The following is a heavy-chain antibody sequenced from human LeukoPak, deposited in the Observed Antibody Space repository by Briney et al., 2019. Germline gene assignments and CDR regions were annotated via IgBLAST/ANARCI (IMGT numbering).Heavy chain of an antibody. CDR2: ITGSGAST. CDR3: AKRSSICSGYFDF. D-gene: IGHD3-3*01. CDR1: GFTFNNYA. Sequence: GGSLRLSCTASGFTFNNYAMTWVRQAPGKGLEWVSAITGSGASTNYADSVKGRFTISRDNSKNTIYLQMNSLRAEDTAIYYCAKRSSICSGYFDFWGRGTLVTVSS. V-gene: IGHV3-23*01. J-gene: IGHJ4*02.